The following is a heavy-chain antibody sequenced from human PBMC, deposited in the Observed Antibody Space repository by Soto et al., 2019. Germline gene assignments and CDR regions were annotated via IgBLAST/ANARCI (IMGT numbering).Heavy chain of an antibody. CDR3: ATRGYCLRADCREDYFGMDD. CDR2: ISGSGGST. Sequence: EVQLLESGGGLVQPGGSRRLSCAASGFTFSNYAMTWVRQAPGMGLEWVSSISGSGGSTYYADSVKGRFTISRDNSKDTVYVQLNSLRAEGTALYYCATRGYCLRADCREDYFGMDDWGQGTTVTVSS. CDR1: GFTFSNYA. V-gene: IGHV3-23*01. J-gene: IGHJ6*02. D-gene: IGHD2-15*01.